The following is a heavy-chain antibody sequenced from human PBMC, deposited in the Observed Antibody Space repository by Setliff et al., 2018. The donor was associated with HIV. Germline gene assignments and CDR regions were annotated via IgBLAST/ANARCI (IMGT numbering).Heavy chain of an antibody. CDR3: ARQKETYYYGSSGYPAYFDY. CDR2: INHSGST. D-gene: IGHD3-22*01. V-gene: IGHV4-34*01. CDR1: GGSFSGYY. J-gene: IGHJ4*02. Sequence: PSETLSLTCAVYGGSFSGYYWSWIRQPPGKGLEWIGEINHSGSTNYNPSLKSRVTISVDTSKNQLSLKLRSVTAADSAMYYCARQKETYYYGSSGYPAYFDYWGQGTLVTVSS.